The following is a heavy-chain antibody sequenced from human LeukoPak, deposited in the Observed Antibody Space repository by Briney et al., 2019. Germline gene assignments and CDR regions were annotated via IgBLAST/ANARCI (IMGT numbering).Heavy chain of an antibody. J-gene: IGHJ4*02. V-gene: IGHV3-13*01. CDR3: ARGGIQVSGIDEFDY. CDR1: GFTFIDYD. D-gene: IGHD6-19*01. CDR2: IGIRGDT. Sequence: GGSLRLSCAASGFTFIDYDMHWRREVIGKRLECVSAIGIRGDTHYSGSVKGRFTISRENAESSLYLQMNSLRAEDTAVYYCARGGIQVSGIDEFDYWGQGTLVTVPS.